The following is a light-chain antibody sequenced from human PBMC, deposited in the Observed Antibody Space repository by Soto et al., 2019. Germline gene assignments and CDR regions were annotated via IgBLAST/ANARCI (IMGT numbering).Light chain of an antibody. J-gene: IGLJ2*01. V-gene: IGLV2-14*01. CDR3: SSQAVSSTLV. CDR2: DVG. CDR1: SSDIGGYNY. Sequence: QSALTQPASVSGSPGQSITISCTGTSSDIGGYNYVSWYQQHPGKAPKLMIYDVGNRPSGVSNRFSGSKSGNTASLTISGLQAEDEADYYCSSQAVSSTLVFGGGTKLTVL.